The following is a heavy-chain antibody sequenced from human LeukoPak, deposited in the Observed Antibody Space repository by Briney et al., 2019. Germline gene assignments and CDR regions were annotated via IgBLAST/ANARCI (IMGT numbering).Heavy chain of an antibody. CDR1: GFTFSRYI. CDR2: ISSSSSYI. J-gene: IGHJ4*02. V-gene: IGHV3-21*01. Sequence: GGSLTLYCAASGFTFSRYIMNWVRQAPGKGLEWVSSISSSSSYIYYADSVKGRFTISRDNAKDSLYLQMNSLRAEDTAVYYCARDPDYYYDSSGYYLSWGRGTLVAVSS. CDR3: ARDPDYYYDSSGYYLS. D-gene: IGHD3-22*01.